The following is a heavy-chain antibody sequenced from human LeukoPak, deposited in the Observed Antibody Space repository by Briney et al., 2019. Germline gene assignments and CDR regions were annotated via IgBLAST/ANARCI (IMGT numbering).Heavy chain of an antibody. CDR1: GYTFSTYG. CDR3: AHRQLLTSYYYYGMDV. J-gene: IGHJ6*02. D-gene: IGHD2-2*01. Sequence: ASVKVSCKASGYTFSTYGISWVRQAPGQGLEWMGWISADNGNTNYAQKLQGRVTMTTDTSTSTAYMELRSLRSDDTAVYYCAHRQLLTSYYYYGMDVWGQGTTVTVSS. CDR2: ISADNGNT. V-gene: IGHV1-18*01.